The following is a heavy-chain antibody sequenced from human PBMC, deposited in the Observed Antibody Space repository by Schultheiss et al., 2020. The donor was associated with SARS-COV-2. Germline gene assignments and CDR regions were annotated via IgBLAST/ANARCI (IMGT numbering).Heavy chain of an antibody. V-gene: IGHV3-11*04. D-gene: IGHD6-6*01. J-gene: IGHJ4*02. CDR1: GFAFSDHY. Sequence: GGSLRLSCAASGFAFSDHYMTWIRQAPGKGLEWVSYISGSGGTIYYADSLRGRFIISRDNAKNSLYLQMNSLRAEDTAVYYCARNAARLITRAQFDYWGQGTLVTVSS. CDR2: ISGSGGTI. CDR3: ARNAARLITRAQFDY.